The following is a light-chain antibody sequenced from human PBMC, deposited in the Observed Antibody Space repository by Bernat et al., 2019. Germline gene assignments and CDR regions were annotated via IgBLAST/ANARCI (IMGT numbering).Light chain of an antibody. CDR2: LGS. CDR3: MQALQTPPT. CDR1: QSLLHRNGYNY. V-gene: IGKV2-28*01. Sequence: DIVMTQSPLSLPVTPGEPASISCRSSQSLLHRNGYNYLDWYLQKPGQSPQLLIYLGSNRASGAPDRFSGSESGTDFTLKISRVEAEDVGVYYCMQALQTPPTFGQGTKLEIK. J-gene: IGKJ2*01.